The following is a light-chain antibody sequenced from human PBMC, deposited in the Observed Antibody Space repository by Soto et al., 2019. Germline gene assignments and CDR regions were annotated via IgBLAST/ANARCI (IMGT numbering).Light chain of an antibody. CDR2: DNS. J-gene: IGLJ2*01. CDR3: AAWDDNLSGYI. V-gene: IGLV1-44*01. CDR1: SSNIGANP. Sequence: QSVLTQPPSASGTPGQRVTISCSGSSSNIGANPVNWYQQVPGTAPKLLIYDNSRRPSGVPDRFSASKSGTSVSLAISGLQSEDEAGYYCAAWDDNLSGYIFGGGTQLTVL.